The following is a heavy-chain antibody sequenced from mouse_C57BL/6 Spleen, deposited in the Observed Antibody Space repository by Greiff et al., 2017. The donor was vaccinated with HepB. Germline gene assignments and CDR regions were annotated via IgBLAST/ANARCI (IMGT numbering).Heavy chain of an antibody. Sequence: VQLKESGPGLVKPSQSLSLTCSVTGYSITSGYYWNWIRQFPGNKLEWMGYISYDGSNNYNPSLKNRISITRDTSKNQFFLKLNSVTTEDTATYYCARDYDGPFDYWGQGTTLTVSS. CDR3: ARDYDGPFDY. CDR2: ISYDGSN. CDR1: GYSITSGYY. D-gene: IGHD2-3*01. J-gene: IGHJ2*01. V-gene: IGHV3-6*01.